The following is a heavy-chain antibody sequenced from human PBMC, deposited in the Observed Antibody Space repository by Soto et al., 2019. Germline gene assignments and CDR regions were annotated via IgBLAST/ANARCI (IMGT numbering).Heavy chain of an antibody. Sequence: PGGSLRLSCAASGFTFSSYSMNWVRQAPGKGLEWVSYISSSSSTIYYADSVKGRFTISRDNAKNSLYLQMNSLRSEDTAVYYCARDRATYDSSLIDIWGQGTMVTVSS. V-gene: IGHV3-48*01. CDR2: ISSSSSTI. CDR1: GFTFSSYS. J-gene: IGHJ3*02. CDR3: ARDRATYDSSLIDI. D-gene: IGHD3-22*01.